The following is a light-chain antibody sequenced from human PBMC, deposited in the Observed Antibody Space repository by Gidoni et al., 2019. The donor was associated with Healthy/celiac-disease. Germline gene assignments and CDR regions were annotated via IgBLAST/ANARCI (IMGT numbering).Light chain of an antibody. Sequence: DTQMAPSLSSLSASVGDRVTTTCQASQDISNYLNWYQQKPGKAPKLLIYDASNLETGVPSRFSGSGPGTDFTFTISRLQPEDIATYYCQQDDNLPWFTFGQGTRLEIK. J-gene: IGKJ5*01. V-gene: IGKV1-33*01. CDR3: QQDDNLPWFT. CDR2: DAS. CDR1: QDISNY.